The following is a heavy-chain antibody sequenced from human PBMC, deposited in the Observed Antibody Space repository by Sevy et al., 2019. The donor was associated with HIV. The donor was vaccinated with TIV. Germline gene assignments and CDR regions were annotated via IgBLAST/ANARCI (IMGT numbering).Heavy chain of an antibody. V-gene: IGHV4-59*08. Sequence: SETLSLTCTVSGGSITSLYWNWIRQPPGKGLEWIANINYNGHINYNPSLKSRVTLSLDTSKNQFALRLSSVTAADTAMYYCADENAWGRGDSWGQGTLVTVSS. J-gene: IGHJ5*01. CDR1: GGSITSLY. D-gene: IGHD1-26*01. CDR2: INYNGHI. CDR3: ADENAWGRGDS.